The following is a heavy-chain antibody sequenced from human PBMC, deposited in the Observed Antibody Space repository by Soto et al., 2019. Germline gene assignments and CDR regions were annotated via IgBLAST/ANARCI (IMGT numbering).Heavy chain of an antibody. CDR3: ARAGCDGGSCYTLVGLRYGMDV. CDR1: GFTFSSYA. CDR2: ISYDGNNK. Sequence: QVQLVESGGGVVQPGRSLRLSCAASGFTFSSYAMHWVRQAPGKGLEWVAVISYDGNNKYYAHSVKGRFTISRDNSKNPLYLRMNSLRAEATAVYYCARAGCDGGSCYTLVGLRYGMDVWGQGTTVTVSS. D-gene: IGHD2-15*01. J-gene: IGHJ6*02. V-gene: IGHV3-30-3*01.